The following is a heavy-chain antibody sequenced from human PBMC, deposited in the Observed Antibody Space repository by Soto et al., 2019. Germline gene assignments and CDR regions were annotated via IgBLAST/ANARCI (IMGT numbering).Heavy chain of an antibody. V-gene: IGHV4-4*07. D-gene: IGHD1-1*01. CDR1: GASISGFY. Sequence: SETLSLTCTVSGASISGFYWSWIRKSAGKGLEWIGRIYATGTTDYNPSLKSRVMMSVDTSKKQFSLKLRSVTAADTAVYYCVRDGTKTLRDWFDPWGQGILVTVSS. CDR3: VRDGTKTLRDWFDP. J-gene: IGHJ5*02. CDR2: IYATGTT.